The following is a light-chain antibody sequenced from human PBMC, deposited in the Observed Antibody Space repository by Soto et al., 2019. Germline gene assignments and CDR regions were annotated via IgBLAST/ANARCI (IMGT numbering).Light chain of an antibody. V-gene: IGKV1-39*01. CDR1: QNIKKY. CDR3: QQSFGTPLT. J-gene: IGKJ4*02. Sequence: DIQMTQSPSSLSASVGDRVTITCRASQNIKKYLNWYQQKPGKAPNLLIYTASSLQVGLPSRFSGSGSGTDFTLTISSLQTEDSATYYCQQSFGTPLTFGGGTKVDIK. CDR2: TAS.